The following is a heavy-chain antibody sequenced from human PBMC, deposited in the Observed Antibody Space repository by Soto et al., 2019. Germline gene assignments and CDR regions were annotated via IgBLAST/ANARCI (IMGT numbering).Heavy chain of an antibody. CDR3: MRTGAGHLHGLVDV. CDR1: SGPSSSHN. D-gene: IGHD3-10*01. J-gene: IGHJ6*02. V-gene: IGHV4-59*08. CDR2: VYSTGGT. Sequence: QVQLQQSGPGLVKPSETLSLTCSVSSGPSSSHNWGWIRQPPGRGLEWIGYVYSTGGTSYNPSLKSHVNISEEKSTNHISLTREFVTAEEKDVYYFMRTGAGHLHGLVDVWGQGTTVRVSS.